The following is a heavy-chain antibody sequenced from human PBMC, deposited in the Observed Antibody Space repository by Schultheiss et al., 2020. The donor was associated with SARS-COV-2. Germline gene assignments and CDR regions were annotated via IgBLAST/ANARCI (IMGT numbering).Heavy chain of an antibody. V-gene: IGHV3-33*01. J-gene: IGHJ6*02. D-gene: IGHD6-13*01. CDR3: AREQTSSSWYYYYGMDV. Sequence: LRLSCAASGFTFSSYGMHWVRQAPGKGLEWVAVIWYDGSNKYYADSVKGRFTISRDNSKNTLYLQMNSLRVEDTAVYYCAREQTSSSWYYYYGMDVWGQGTTVTVSS. CDR1: GFTFSSYG. CDR2: IWYDGSNK.